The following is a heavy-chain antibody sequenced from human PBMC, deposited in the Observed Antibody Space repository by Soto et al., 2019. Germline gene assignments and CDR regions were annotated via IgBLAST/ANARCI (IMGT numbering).Heavy chain of an antibody. J-gene: IGHJ4*02. D-gene: IGHD1-26*01. Sequence: ASVKVSCKASGYTFTSNAIHWVRQAPGQRPEWMGWIITGNGNTKYSQKFQGRVTITRDLSAETADMELTSLRSGDTAVYYCARGSGSSFPYFDSWGQGTLVTVSS. CDR2: IITGNGNT. CDR3: ARGSGSSFPYFDS. V-gene: IGHV1-3*04. CDR1: GYTFTSNA.